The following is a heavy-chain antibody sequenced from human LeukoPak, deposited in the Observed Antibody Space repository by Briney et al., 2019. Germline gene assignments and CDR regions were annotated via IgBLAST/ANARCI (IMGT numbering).Heavy chain of an antibody. V-gene: IGHV3-23*01. CDR2: ITGSGGST. Sequence: EGSLRLSCAASGFTFSNYGMTWVRQAQGKGLQWVSAITGSGGSTSYADSVKGRFAISRDNSKNTLYLQMNSLRAEDTAVYYCATLMRGPTGYSGYGGEDYWGQGTLVTVSS. D-gene: IGHD5-12*01. J-gene: IGHJ4*02. CDR1: GFTFSNYG. CDR3: ATLMRGPTGYSGYGGEDY.